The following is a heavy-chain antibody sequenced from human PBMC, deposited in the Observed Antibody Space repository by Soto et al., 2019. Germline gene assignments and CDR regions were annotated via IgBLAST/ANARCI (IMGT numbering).Heavy chain of an antibody. V-gene: IGHV3-48*02. CDR1: GFSLANYP. CDR3: AKGPNTNVGWPQYFES. CDR2: SSPRGDTI. Sequence: GGSLRLSCVASGFSLANYPMNWVRQTPGKGLEWISYSSPRGDTIYYADSVEGRFTISRDNARNSLSLHMSSLRDEDSALYYCAKGPNTNVGWPQYFESWGQGVPVTVSS. J-gene: IGHJ4*02. D-gene: IGHD3-9*01.